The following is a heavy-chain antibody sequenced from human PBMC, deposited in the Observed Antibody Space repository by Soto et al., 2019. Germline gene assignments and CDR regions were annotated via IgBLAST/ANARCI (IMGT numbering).Heavy chain of an antibody. CDR2: ISYDGSNK. Sequence: GGSLRLSCAASGFTFSSYGMHWVRQAPGKGLEWVAVISYDGSNKYYADSVKGRFTISRDNSKNTLYLQMNSLRAEDTAVYYCAKGQWLVSLNYFDYWGQGTLVTVSS. CDR3: AKGQWLVSLNYFDY. D-gene: IGHD6-19*01. CDR1: GFTFSSYG. V-gene: IGHV3-30*18. J-gene: IGHJ4*02.